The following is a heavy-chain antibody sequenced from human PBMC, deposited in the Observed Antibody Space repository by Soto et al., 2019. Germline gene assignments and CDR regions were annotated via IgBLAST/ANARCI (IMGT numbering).Heavy chain of an antibody. CDR3: AKARLRDYADY. V-gene: IGHV3-30*18. CDR2: ISYDGSNK. Sequence: QVQLVESGGGVVQPGRSLRLSCAASGFTFSSYGMHWVRQAPGKGLEWVAVISYDGSNKYYADSVKGRFTISRDNSKNTLYLQLNSLRAEDTAVYYCAKARLRDYADYWGQGTLVTVSS. J-gene: IGHJ4*02. D-gene: IGHD6-25*01. CDR1: GFTFSSYG.